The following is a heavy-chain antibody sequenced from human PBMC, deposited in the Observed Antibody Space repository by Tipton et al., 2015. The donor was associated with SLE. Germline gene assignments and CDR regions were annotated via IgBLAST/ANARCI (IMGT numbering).Heavy chain of an antibody. J-gene: IGHJ4*02. Sequence: TLSLTCTVSGGSISSGGYYWTWIRQLPGKGLEWIGYIYYSGNTYYNPSLGSRITISIDTSKNQFSLKLTSVTAADTAVYYCAKVLQGAMVPYYFASWGQGTLVTVSS. D-gene: IGHD5-18*01. CDR2: IYYSGNT. CDR1: GGSISSGGYY. CDR3: AKVLQGAMVPYYFAS. V-gene: IGHV4-31*03.